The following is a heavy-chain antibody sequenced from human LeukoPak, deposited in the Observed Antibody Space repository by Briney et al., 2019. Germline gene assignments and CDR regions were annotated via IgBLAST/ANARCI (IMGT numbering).Heavy chain of an antibody. V-gene: IGHV3-48*01. CDR2: VSGSGSTV. J-gene: IGHJ4*02. CDR3: VRQFAS. CDR1: GFTFSDHI. Sequence: GGSLRLSCAASGFTFSDHIMNWVRQLPGKRLEWVAYVSGSGSTVYYADSVKGRITISRDNGKSSLYLQMNSLRVENTALYYCVRQFASWGQGTLVTVSS.